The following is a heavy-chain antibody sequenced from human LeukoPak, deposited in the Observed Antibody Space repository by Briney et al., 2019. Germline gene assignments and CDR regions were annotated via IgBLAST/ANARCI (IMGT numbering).Heavy chain of an antibody. J-gene: IGHJ4*02. CDR1: GFMFATYG. CDR3: AKEVTRGYYYDSSGLDY. CDR2: ISGSGGST. Sequence: PGGSLRLSCAASGFMFATYGMHWVRQAPGKGLEWVSAISGSGGSTYYADSVKGRFTISRDNSKNTLYLQMNSLRAEDTAVYYCAKEVTRGYYYDSSGLDYWGQGTLVTVSS. V-gene: IGHV3-23*01. D-gene: IGHD3-22*01.